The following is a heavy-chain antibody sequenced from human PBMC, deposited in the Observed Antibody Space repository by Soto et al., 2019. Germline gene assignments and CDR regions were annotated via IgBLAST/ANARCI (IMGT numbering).Heavy chain of an antibody. CDR1: GFTFSSYD. CDR3: ARAIGPTLFDY. J-gene: IGHJ4*02. CDR2: IGTAGDT. V-gene: IGHV3-13*04. Sequence: WEGLGLSCSSSGFTFSSYDMHWVRQVPGKGLEWVSAIGTAGDTNYAGAVKGRCTMSRENAKNSLYLQMNSLRAGDTAIYFWARAIGPTLFDYWGQGTLVTVSS. D-gene: IGHD3-22*01.